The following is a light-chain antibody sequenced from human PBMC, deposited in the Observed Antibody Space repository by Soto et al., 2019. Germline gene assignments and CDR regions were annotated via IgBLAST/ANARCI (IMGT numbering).Light chain of an antibody. CDR2: EVS. Sequence: QSALTQPASVSGSPGQSITLSCTGNSSDVGSHNLVSWYQQHPGQAPKLMIYEVSKRPLGVSARFSASKSGNTASLTISGLQAEDEADYYCCSYGGSRAVFGGGTQLTVL. J-gene: IGLJ7*01. V-gene: IGLV2-23*02. CDR1: SSDVGSHNL. CDR3: CSYGGSRAV.